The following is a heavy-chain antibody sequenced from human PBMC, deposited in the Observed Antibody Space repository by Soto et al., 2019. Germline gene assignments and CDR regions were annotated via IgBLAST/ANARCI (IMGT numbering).Heavy chain of an antibody. CDR2: ITASGDNT. J-gene: IGHJ5*02. V-gene: IGHV3-23*01. CDR3: AQVLWVIAVAGTGPEYNWFDP. D-gene: IGHD6-19*01. Sequence: EDQLLESGGGLVQPGGSPRLSCAASGFTFSSYSMNWVRQAPGKGLEWVSTITASGDNTYYADSVKGRFTISRDESKNTVYLQMNSLGAEDTAIYYCAQVLWVIAVAGTGPEYNWFDPRCEVTLVTVS. CDR1: GFTFSSYS.